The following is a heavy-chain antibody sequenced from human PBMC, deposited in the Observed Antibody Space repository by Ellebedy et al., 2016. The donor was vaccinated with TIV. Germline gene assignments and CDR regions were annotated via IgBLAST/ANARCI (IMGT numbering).Heavy chain of an antibody. V-gene: IGHV4-59*01. CDR1: GGSISSYY. J-gene: IGHJ3*02. Sequence: MPSETLSLTCTVSGGSISSYYLSWIRQPPGKGLEWIGYISYSGSTNYNPSLKSRVTISVDTSKNQFSLRLNSVTAADTAVYYCARVVWQQPVSYAFDIWGQGTMVTVSS. CDR2: ISYSGST. D-gene: IGHD6-13*01. CDR3: ARVVWQQPVSYAFDI.